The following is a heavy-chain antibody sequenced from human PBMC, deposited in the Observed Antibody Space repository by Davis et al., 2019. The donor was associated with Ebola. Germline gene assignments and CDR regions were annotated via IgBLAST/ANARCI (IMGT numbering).Heavy chain of an antibody. CDR2: IYHSGST. J-gene: IGHJ6*02. Sequence: LTLSCAVSGGTISSGGYSWSWIRQPPGKGLEWIGYIYHSGSTYYNPSLKSRITISVDRSKNQFSLKLSSVTAADTAVYYCASDLGGYGMDVWGQGATVTVSS. V-gene: IGHV4-30-2*01. CDR1: GGTISSGGYS. CDR3: ASDLGGYGMDV. D-gene: IGHD3-16*01.